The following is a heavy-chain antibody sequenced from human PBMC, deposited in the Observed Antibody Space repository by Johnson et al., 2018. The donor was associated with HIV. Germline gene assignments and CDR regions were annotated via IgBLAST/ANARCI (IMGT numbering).Heavy chain of an antibody. CDR1: GFTFNTYG. CDR2: IRYDGSNK. D-gene: IGHD3/OR15-3a*01. CDR3: AKDKFMFLDNPVDAFDV. Sequence: QVHLVESGGGVVQPGGSLRLSCAASGFTFNTYGINWVRQAPGKGLEWVAFIRYDGSNKYYADSVKGLSTISRDNSNNTLYLHMNSLRPDDTGVYYCAKDKFMFLDNPVDAFDVWGQGTMVTFSS. J-gene: IGHJ3*01. V-gene: IGHV3-30*02.